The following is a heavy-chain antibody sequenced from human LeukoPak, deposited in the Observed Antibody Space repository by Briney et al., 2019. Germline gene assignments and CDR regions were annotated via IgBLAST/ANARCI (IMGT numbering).Heavy chain of an antibody. J-gene: IGHJ6*03. CDR1: GFTFSTFA. CDR3: AKDLHKTASFGVVITRNYYYYMDV. Sequence: GGSLRLSCAASGFTFSTFAMLWVRQPRGKGLEWVSSIFPSGGEIHYADSVRGRFTISRDNSKSTLSLQMNSLRAEDTAIYYCAKDLHKTASFGVVITRNYYYYMDVWGKGTTVTVSS. V-gene: IGHV3-23*01. D-gene: IGHD3-3*01. CDR2: IFPSGGEI.